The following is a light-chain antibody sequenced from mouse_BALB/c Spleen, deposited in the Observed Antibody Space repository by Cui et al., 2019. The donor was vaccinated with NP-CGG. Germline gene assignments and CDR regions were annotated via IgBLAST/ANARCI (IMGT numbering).Light chain of an antibody. CDR3: AMWYSNHWV. Sequence: QAVVTQDSALTTSPGETVTLTCRSSTGAVTTSNYANWVQEKPDHLFTGLIGGTKTRARGVRARFSGSLIGDKAALTNTGAQSGDEAIYFCAMWYSNHWVFGGGTKLTVL. J-gene: IGLJ1*01. CDR1: TGAVTTSNY. CDR2: GTK. V-gene: IGLV1*01.